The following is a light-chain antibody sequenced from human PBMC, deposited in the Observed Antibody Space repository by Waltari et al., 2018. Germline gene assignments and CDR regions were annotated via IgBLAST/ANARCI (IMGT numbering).Light chain of an antibody. Sequence: QSRLTQPASVSGSPGQSITVSCTGTSSDIGGYNYVSWYQQYPGKAPKLIMYEVTTRPSGVSNRVSGSKSGNTASLTISGLQAEDEADYYCSSYISNLNYVVFGGGTKVTVL. CDR2: EVT. CDR3: SSYISNLNYVV. J-gene: IGLJ2*01. CDR1: SSDIGGYNY. V-gene: IGLV2-14*01.